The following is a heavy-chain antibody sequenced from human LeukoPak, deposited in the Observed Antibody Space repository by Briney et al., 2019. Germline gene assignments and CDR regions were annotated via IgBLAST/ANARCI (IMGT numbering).Heavy chain of an antibody. CDR1: GFTFSSYS. CDR3: AKDRVAG. V-gene: IGHV3-21*04. CDR2: ISSSTSYI. Sequence: PGGSLRLSCAASGFTFSSYSMNWIRQAPGKGLEWVSSISSSTSYIYYADSVKGRFTISRDNSKNTLYLQMNSLRAEDTAVYYCAKDRVAGWGQGTLVTVSS. D-gene: IGHD2-15*01. J-gene: IGHJ4*02.